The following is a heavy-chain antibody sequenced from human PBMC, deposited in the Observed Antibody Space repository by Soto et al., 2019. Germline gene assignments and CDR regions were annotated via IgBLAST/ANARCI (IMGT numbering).Heavy chain of an antibody. CDR3: ARGKYYYDSSGYYPAYYYYGMDV. V-gene: IGHV1-69*05. CDR1: GYTFSDYY. J-gene: IGHJ6*02. Sequence: SVKVSCKAGGYTFSDYYIQWVRQAPGQGLEWMGGIIPIFGTANYAQKFQGRVTITTDKSTSTAYMELSSLRSEDTAVYYCARGKYYYDSSGYYPAYYYYGMDVWGQGTTVTVSS. CDR2: IIPIFGTA. D-gene: IGHD3-22*01.